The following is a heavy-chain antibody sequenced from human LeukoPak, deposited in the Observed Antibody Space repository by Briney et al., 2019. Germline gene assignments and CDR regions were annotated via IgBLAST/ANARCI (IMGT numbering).Heavy chain of an antibody. D-gene: IGHD4-17*01. V-gene: IGHV3-23*01. J-gene: IGHJ4*02. Sequence: GGTLRLSCAASGSTFSSYGMSWVRQAPGKGLEWVSAISGSGGSTYYADSVKGRFTISRDNSKNTLYLQMNSLRAEDTAVYYCAKVLQLYGDFDYWGQGTLVTVSS. CDR3: AKVLQLYGDFDY. CDR2: ISGSGGST. CDR1: GSTFSSYG.